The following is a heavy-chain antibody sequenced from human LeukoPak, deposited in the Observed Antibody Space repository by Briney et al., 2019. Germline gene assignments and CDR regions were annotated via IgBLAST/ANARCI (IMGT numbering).Heavy chain of an antibody. D-gene: IGHD6-13*01. J-gene: IGHJ4*02. V-gene: IGHV1-46*01. Sequence: ASVKASCKASGYTLTSYYMHWVRQAPGQGLEWMGVINPSGGSTSYAQNFQGRVTMTRDTSTSTVYMELSSLRSEDTAVYYCARVRQQLVDYWGQGTLVTVSS. CDR2: INPSGGST. CDR3: ARVRQQLVDY. CDR1: GYTLTSYY.